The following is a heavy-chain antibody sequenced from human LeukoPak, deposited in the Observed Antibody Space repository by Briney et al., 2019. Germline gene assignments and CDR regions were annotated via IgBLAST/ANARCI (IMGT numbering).Heavy chain of an antibody. CDR3: ARSYSNHLFGMDV. D-gene: IGHD4-11*01. CDR2: IYSGGST. V-gene: IGHV3-66*01. Sequence: PGGSLRLSCAASGFTVSSYYMTWVRQAPGKGLEWVSVIYSGGSTYYADSVEGRVAISRDNSNNTVFLQMNIVRAEDTAVYYCARSYSNHLFGMDVWGQGTTVTVSS. J-gene: IGHJ6*02. CDR1: GFTVSSYY.